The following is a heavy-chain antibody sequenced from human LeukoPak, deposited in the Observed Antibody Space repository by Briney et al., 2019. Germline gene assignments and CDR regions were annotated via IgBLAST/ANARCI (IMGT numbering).Heavy chain of an antibody. CDR2: INPSGGST. Sequence: ASVKVSCKASGYTFTSYYMHWVRQAPGQGLEWMGIINPSGGSTSYAQKFQGRVTITADESTSTAYMELSSLRSEDTAVYYCAEGIAARYGYYYYYMDVWGKGTTVTVSS. CDR1: GYTFTSYY. V-gene: IGHV1-46*01. J-gene: IGHJ6*03. D-gene: IGHD6-6*01. CDR3: AEGIAARYGYYYYYMDV.